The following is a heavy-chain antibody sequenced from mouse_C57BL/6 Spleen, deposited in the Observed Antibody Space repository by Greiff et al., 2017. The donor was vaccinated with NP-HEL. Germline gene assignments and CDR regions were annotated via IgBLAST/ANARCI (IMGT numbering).Heavy chain of an antibody. V-gene: IGHV1-61*01. D-gene: IGHD2-1*01. CDR3: ARGSYYGNSFAY. CDR2: IYPSDSET. CDR1: GYTFTSYW. Sequence: QVQLKQPGAELVRPGSSVKLSCKASGYTFTSYWMDWVKQRPGQGLEWIGNIYPSDSETHYNQKFKDKATLTVDKSSSTAYMQLSSLTSEDSAVYYCARGSYYGNSFAYWGQGTLVTVSA. J-gene: IGHJ3*01.